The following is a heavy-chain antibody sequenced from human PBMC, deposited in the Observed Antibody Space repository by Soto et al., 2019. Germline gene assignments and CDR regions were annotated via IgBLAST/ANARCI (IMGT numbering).Heavy chain of an antibody. J-gene: IGHJ4*02. D-gene: IGHD6-19*01. CDR3: ARVQQWLALLNY. CDR2: IYHSGST. V-gene: IGHV4-4*02. CDR1: GGSISSSNW. Sequence: SETLSLTCAVSGGSISSSNWWSWVRQPPGKGLKWIGEIYHSGSTNYNPSLKSRVTISVDKSKNQFSLKLSSVTAADTALYYCARVQQWLALLNYWGQGTLVTVSS.